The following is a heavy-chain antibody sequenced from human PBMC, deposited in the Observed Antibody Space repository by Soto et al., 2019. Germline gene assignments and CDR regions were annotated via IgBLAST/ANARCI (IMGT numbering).Heavy chain of an antibody. Sequence: PGGSLRLSCTASGFSLSDHSMTWMRQAPGKGLEWISYISGPSGYTLYADSVKGRFTISRDNSKNPMFMRMNSLRVEDTAVYFCARAGISSASEYFFDYWGPGALVTVSS. CDR3: ARAGISSASEYFFDY. J-gene: IGHJ4*02. D-gene: IGHD6-19*01. CDR2: ISGPSGYT. CDR1: GFSLSDHS. V-gene: IGHV3-11*06.